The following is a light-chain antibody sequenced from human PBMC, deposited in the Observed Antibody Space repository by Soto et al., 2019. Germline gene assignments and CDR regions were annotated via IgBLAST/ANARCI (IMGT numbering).Light chain of an antibody. V-gene: IGKV3-15*01. CDR2: GAS. Sequence: EIVMTQSPATLSVSPGEKATLSCRASQSLSSYLAWYQQKPGQPPRLLIYGASTRATGIPARFSGSGSGTEFTLPISSLQSEDFAVYYCQQCNNWPLTFGGGTKVEIK. CDR3: QQCNNWPLT. J-gene: IGKJ4*01. CDR1: QSLSSY.